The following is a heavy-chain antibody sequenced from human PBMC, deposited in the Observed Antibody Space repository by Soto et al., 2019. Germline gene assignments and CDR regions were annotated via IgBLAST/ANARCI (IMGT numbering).Heavy chain of an antibody. D-gene: IGHD3-22*01. Sequence: LRLSCAASGFTFSSYAMSWVRQAPGKGLEWVSAISGSGGSTYYADSVKGRFTISRDNSKNTLYLQMNSLRAEDTAVYYCAKVPHYDSSGYYYREFDYWGQGTLGTVSS. V-gene: IGHV3-23*01. CDR2: ISGSGGST. CDR1: GFTFSSYA. J-gene: IGHJ4*02. CDR3: AKVPHYDSSGYYYREFDY.